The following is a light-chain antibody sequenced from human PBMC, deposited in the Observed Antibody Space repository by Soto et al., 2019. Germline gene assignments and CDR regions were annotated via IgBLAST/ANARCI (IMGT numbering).Light chain of an antibody. CDR1: QDISNY. Sequence: DIQMTQSPSSLSASVGDRVTITCQASQDISNYLNWYQQKPGKAPKLLIYDASNLETGVPSRFSGSGSGTDFTFTISSLQPEDIATYYCQQYGNLPLTFGPGTRLEIK. J-gene: IGKJ5*01. V-gene: IGKV1-33*01. CDR3: QQYGNLPLT. CDR2: DAS.